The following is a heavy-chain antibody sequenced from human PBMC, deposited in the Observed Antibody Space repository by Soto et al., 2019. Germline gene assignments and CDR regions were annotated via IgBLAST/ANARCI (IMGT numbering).Heavy chain of an antibody. CDR2: ISGSGGST. D-gene: IGHD3-10*01. J-gene: IGHJ6*02. V-gene: IGHV3-23*01. Sequence: APGKGLEWVSAISGSGGSTYYADSVKGRFTISRDNSKNTLYLQMNSLRAEDTAVYYCAKDRGVRGYYYGMDVWGQGPTVTVSS. CDR3: AKDRGVRGYYYGMDV.